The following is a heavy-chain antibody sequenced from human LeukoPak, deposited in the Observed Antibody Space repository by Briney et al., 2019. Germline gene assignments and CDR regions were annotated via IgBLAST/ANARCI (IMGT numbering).Heavy chain of an antibody. Sequence: ASVKVSCKASGYTFITYGISWVRQAPGQGLEWMGWISAYNGDTNYAQKFQGRVTMTTDTSTSTVYMELRSLRSDDTAVYYCARDPKNRFTGTDVWGQGTTVTVSS. CDR3: ARDPKNRFTGTDV. D-gene: IGHD1-14*01. CDR1: GYTFITYG. CDR2: ISAYNGDT. J-gene: IGHJ6*02. V-gene: IGHV1-18*01.